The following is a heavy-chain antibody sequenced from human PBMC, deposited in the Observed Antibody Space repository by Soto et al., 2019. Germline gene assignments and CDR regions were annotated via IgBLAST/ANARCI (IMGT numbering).Heavy chain of an antibody. CDR1: GGTFSSYT. Sequence: GPSVKVSCKASGGTFSSYTISWVRQAPGQGLEWMGRIIPILGIANYAQKFQGRVTITADKSTSTAYMELSSLRSEDTAVYYCARDHYDYVWGSYRSAFSPFDYWGQGTLVTVSS. D-gene: IGHD3-16*02. V-gene: IGHV1-69*04. J-gene: IGHJ4*02. CDR3: ARDHYDYVWGSYRSAFSPFDY. CDR2: IIPILGIA.